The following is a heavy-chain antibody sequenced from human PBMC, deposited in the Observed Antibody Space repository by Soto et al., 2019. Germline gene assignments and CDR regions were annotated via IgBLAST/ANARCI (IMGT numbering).Heavy chain of an antibody. CDR3: ARHRLGIVVVVAATPY. V-gene: IGHV4-39*01. CDR2: IYYSGST. D-gene: IGHD2-15*01. J-gene: IGHJ4*02. CDR1: VVSISSSSYY. Sequence: PSETLSLTCTVSVVSISSSSYYCGWIRQPPWKGLEWIGSIYYSGSTYYNPSLKSRVTISVDTSKNQFSLKLSSVTAADTAVYYCARHRLGIVVVVAATPYWGQGTLVNVS.